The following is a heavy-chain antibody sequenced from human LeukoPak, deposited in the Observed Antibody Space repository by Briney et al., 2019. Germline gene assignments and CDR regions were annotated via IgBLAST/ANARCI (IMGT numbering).Heavy chain of an antibody. CDR3: TRDFDFSSAI. CDR2: ISPDGSTT. V-gene: IGHV3-74*01. Sequence: GRSLRLSCAASGFTFSSYWMHWVRQAPGKGLVWVSRISPDGSTTGHADSVKGRFTTSRDNAKNTLFLQMNSLRAEDTAVYYCTRDFDFSSAIWGQGTLVTVSS. J-gene: IGHJ4*02. D-gene: IGHD3-3*01. CDR1: GFTFSSYW.